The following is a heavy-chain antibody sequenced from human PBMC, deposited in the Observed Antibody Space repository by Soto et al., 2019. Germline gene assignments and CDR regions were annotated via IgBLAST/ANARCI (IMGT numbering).Heavy chain of an antibody. CDR1: GGSISSYY. J-gene: IGHJ6*02. V-gene: IGHV4-4*07. Sequence: SETLSLTCSVSGGSISSYYWSWIRQPAGKGLEWIGRISTSGSTNYNPSLKSRVPMSVDTSKNQFSLKLSSVTAADTAVYYCARDGGAVAGNRLDYYYGMDVWGQGTTVPVSS. D-gene: IGHD6-19*01. CDR3: ARDGGAVAGNRLDYYYGMDV. CDR2: ISTSGST.